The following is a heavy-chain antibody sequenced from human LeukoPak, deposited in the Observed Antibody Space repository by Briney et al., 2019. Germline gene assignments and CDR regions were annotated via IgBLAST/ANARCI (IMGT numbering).Heavy chain of an antibody. CDR1: GDSVSSNSAA. D-gene: IGHD6-6*01. Sequence: SQTLSLTCAISGDSVSSNSAAWNWIRQSQSRGPEWLGRTYYRSRWYNEYAVSVKSRITINPDTSKNQFSLQLNSVTPEDTAVCYCARTRYGMDVWGQGTTVTVSS. CDR2: TYYRSRWYN. CDR3: ARTRYGMDV. J-gene: IGHJ6*02. V-gene: IGHV6-1*01.